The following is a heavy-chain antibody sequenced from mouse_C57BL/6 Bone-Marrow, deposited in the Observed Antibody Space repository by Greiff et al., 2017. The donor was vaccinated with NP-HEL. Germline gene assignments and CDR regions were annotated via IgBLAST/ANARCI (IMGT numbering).Heavy chain of an antibody. J-gene: IGHJ3*01. CDR2: ISSGGSYT. D-gene: IGHD2-5*01. CDR3: ARRNYYSNAFAY. CDR1: GFTFSSYG. Sequence: EVQGVESGGDLVKPGGSLKLSCAASGFTFSSYGMSWVRQTPDKRLEWVATISSGGSYTYYPDSVKGRFTISRDNAKNTLYLQMSSLKSEDTAMYYCARRNYYSNAFAYWGQGTLVTVSA. V-gene: IGHV5-6*01.